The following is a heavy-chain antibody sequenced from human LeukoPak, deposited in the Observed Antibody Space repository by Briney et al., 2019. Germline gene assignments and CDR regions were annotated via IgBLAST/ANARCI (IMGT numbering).Heavy chain of an antibody. J-gene: IGHJ4*02. CDR2: ISGSGSNT. V-gene: IGHV3-23*01. D-gene: IGHD3-22*01. CDR1: GFTFSSYA. CDR3: AKTIIGYYRPFDS. Sequence: PGGSLRLSCAASGFTFSSYAMSWVRQAPGKGLEWVSGISGSGSNTYYADSVKGRFTISRDNSKNTLYLQMNSLRAEDTALYYCAKTIIGYYRPFDSWGQGTLVTVSS.